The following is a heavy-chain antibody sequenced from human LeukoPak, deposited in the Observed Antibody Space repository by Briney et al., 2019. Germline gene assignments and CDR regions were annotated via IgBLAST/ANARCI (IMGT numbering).Heavy chain of an antibody. D-gene: IGHD2-21*02. CDR3: AKDRAYCGGGCYFRSYYFDY. Sequence: GSLRLSCAAPGFTFSSYAMSWVRQAPGKGLEWVSAISGSGGSTYYADSVKGRFTIPRDNSKNTLYLQMNSLRAEDTAVYYCAKDRAYCGGGCYFRSYYFDYWGQGTLVTVSS. J-gene: IGHJ4*02. V-gene: IGHV3-23*01. CDR2: ISGSGGST. CDR1: GFTFSSYA.